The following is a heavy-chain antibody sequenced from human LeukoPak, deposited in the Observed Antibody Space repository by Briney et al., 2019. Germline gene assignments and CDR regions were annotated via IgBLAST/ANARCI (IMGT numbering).Heavy chain of an antibody. CDR1: GGSISSGSYY. D-gene: IGHD2-15*01. Sequence: SETLSLTCTVSGGSISSGSYYWSWIRQPAGKGLEWIGRIYTSGSTNYNPSLKSRVTISVDTSKNQFSLKLSSVTAADTAVYYCAGSSGGSWSNAFDIWGQGTMVTVSS. CDR3: AGSSGGSWSNAFDI. V-gene: IGHV4-61*02. J-gene: IGHJ3*02. CDR2: IYTSGST.